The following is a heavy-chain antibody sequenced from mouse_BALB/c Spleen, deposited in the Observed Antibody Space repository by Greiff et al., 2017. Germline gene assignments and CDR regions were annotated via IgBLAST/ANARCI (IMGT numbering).Heavy chain of an antibody. J-gene: IGHJ4*01. CDR2: ISYSGST. CDR1: GYSITSDYA. D-gene: IGHD2-1*01. CDR3: ARNSLYYGNYEDAMDY. Sequence: DVQLQESGPGLVKPSQSLSLTCTVTGYSITSDYAWNWIRQFPGNKLEWMGYISYSGSTSYNPSLKSRISITRDTSKNQFFLQLNSVTTEDTATYYCARNSLYYGNYEDAMDYWGQGTSVTVSS. V-gene: IGHV3-2*02.